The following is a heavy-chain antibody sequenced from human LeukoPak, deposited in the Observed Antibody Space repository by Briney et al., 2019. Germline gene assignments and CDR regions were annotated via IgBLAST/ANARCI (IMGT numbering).Heavy chain of an antibody. V-gene: IGHV1-18*01. D-gene: IGHD3-10*01. J-gene: IGHJ4*02. Sequence: ASVKVSCKASGYTFSSYGISWVRQAPGQGLEWMGWISADNGNTKFAQKLQGRVTITEDTFTDTGYLELRGLTSEDTAVYYCSTDSGRSYFYFDFWGQGTLVTVSS. CDR2: ISADNGNT. CDR1: GYTFSSYG. CDR3: STDSGRSYFYFDF.